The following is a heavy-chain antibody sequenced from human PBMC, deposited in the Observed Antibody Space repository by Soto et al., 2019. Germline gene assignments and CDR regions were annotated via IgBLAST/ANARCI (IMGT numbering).Heavy chain of an antibody. J-gene: IGHJ4*02. CDR2: ISYDGSNK. CDR1: GFTFSSYA. V-gene: IGHV3-30-3*01. CDR3: ARDARRYDFWSGYYSFY. Sequence: GGSLRLSCAASGFTFSSYAMHWVRQAPGEGLEWVAVISYDGSNKYYAGSVKGRFTISRDNSKNTLYLQMNSLRAEDTAVYYCARDARRYDFWSGYYSFYWGQGTLVTVSS. D-gene: IGHD3-3*01.